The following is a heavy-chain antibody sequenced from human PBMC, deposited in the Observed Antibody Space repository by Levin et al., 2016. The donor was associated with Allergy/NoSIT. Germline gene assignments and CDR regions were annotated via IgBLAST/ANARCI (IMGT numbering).Heavy chain of an antibody. V-gene: IGHV3-48*03. Sequence: GGSLRLSCAASGFTFSSYEMNWVRQAPGKGLEWVSYISSSGSTIYYADSVKGRFTISRDNAKNSLYLQMNSLRAEDTAVYYCARSYYDFWSGYYTGDYYFDYWGQGTLVTVSS. J-gene: IGHJ4*02. CDR2: ISSSGSTI. D-gene: IGHD3-3*01. CDR3: ARSYYDFWSGYYTGDYYFDY. CDR1: GFTFSSYE.